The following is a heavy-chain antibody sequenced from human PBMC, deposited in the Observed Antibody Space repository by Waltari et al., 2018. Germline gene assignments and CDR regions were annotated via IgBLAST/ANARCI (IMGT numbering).Heavy chain of an antibody. CDR3: ARGVGLHLGEHHFDY. J-gene: IGHJ4*02. V-gene: IGHV4-38-2*01. Sequence: QVQLQESGPGLVKPSETLSLTCAVSGYSISSGYYWSWIRQPPGKGLEWIGEINHSGSTNYNPSLKGRVTISVDTSKNQFSLKLSSVTAADTAVYYCARGVGLHLGEHHFDYWGQGTLVTVSS. CDR2: INHSGST. D-gene: IGHD3-16*01. CDR1: GYSISSGYY.